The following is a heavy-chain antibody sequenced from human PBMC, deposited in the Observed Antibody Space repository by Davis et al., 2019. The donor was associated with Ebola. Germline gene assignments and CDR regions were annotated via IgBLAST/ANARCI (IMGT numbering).Heavy chain of an antibody. Sequence: SETLSLTCAVSGGSISSSNWWSCVRQPPGKGLEWIGEIYHSGSTNYNPSLKSRVTISVDKSKNQFSLKLSSVTAADTAVYYCARAASSGRFLFGTFDIWGQGTMVTVSS. J-gene: IGHJ3*02. CDR1: GGSISSSNW. CDR3: ARAASSGRFLFGTFDI. CDR2: IYHSGST. V-gene: IGHV4-4*02. D-gene: IGHD6-19*01.